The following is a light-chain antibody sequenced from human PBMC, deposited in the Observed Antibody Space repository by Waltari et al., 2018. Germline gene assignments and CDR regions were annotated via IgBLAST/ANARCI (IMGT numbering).Light chain of an antibody. CDR1: QSVSRF. V-gene: IGKV3-20*01. Sequence: EIVLTQSPGPLSLSPGERGTLSRRASQSVSRFLAWYQQKPGQAPRLLIYGASTRATGIPDRFSGSGSGTDFSLTISRLEPEDFAVYYCQKYERLPATFGQGTKVEIK. J-gene: IGKJ1*01. CDR3: QKYERLPAT. CDR2: GAS.